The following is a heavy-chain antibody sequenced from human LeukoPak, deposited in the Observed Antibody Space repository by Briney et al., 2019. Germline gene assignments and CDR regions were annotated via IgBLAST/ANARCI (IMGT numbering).Heavy chain of an antibody. CDR2: IYHSGST. Sequence: RASETLSLTCTVSGYSISSGYYWGWIRQPPGKGLEWIGSIYHSGSTYYNPSLKSRVTISVDTSKNQFSLKLSSVTAADTAVYYCARDIVVVVAAADYWGQGTLVTVSP. CDR1: GYSISSGYY. CDR3: ARDIVVVVAAADY. V-gene: IGHV4-38-2*02. J-gene: IGHJ4*02. D-gene: IGHD2-15*01.